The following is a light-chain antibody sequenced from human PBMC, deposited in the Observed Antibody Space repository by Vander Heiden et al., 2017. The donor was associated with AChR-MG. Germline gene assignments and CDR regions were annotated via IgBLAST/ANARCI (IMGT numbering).Light chain of an antibody. J-gene: IGKJ4*01. CDR3: QQYGSSLLT. CDR2: DAS. Sequence: DIVLTQSPGTLSLSPGERATLSCRASQSVSSSYLAWYQQKPGQAPRLLIYDASSRATGIPDRFSGSGSGTDFTLTISRLEPEDFAVYYCQQYGSSLLTFGGGTKVEI. V-gene: IGKV3-20*01. CDR1: QSVSSSY.